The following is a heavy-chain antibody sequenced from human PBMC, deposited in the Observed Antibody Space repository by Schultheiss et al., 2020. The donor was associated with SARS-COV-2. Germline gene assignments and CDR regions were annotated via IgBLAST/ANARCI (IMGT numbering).Heavy chain of an antibody. CDR3: ARDASLSWSGENYGMDV. J-gene: IGHJ6*02. D-gene: IGHD3-3*01. Sequence: ASVKVSCKASGYTFTGYYLHWVRQAPGQGLEWMGWISPNSGGTDYAQKFQGWVTMTRDTSISTAYMELSSLRSEDTAVYYCARDASLSWSGENYGMDVWGQGTTVTVSS. CDR1: GYTFTGYY. CDR2: ISPNSGGT. V-gene: IGHV1-2*04.